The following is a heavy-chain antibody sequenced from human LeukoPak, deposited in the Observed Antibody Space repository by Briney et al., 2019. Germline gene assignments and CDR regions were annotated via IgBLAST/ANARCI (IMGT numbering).Heavy chain of an antibody. J-gene: IGHJ3*02. CDR3: AREGSGRYSLGSTFDI. CDR1: GFTFSSFA. D-gene: IGHD1-26*01. V-gene: IGHV3-30*01. Sequence: GRSLRLSCAASGFTFSSFAMPWVRQAPGKGLEWLVVISYDGSNKYYADSVKGRFTISRDNSKNTLYLQINSLRAEDTAVYYCAREGSGRYSLGSTFDIWGQGTMVSVS. CDR2: ISYDGSNK.